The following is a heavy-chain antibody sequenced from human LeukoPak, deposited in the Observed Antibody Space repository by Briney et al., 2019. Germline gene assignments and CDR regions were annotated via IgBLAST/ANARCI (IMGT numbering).Heavy chain of an antibody. CDR3: AKDFYRLGEFDAFDN. Sequence: GGSLRLSCAASGFTFDDYAMHWVGQAPGKGLEGVSGISWNSGRIGCADSVKGRFTISRDNAKNSLYLQMNSLRVEDTALYYCAKDFYRLGEFDAFDNWGQGTMVTVSS. D-gene: IGHD3-16*01. V-gene: IGHV3-9*01. CDR2: ISWNSGRI. CDR1: GFTFDDYA. J-gene: IGHJ3*02.